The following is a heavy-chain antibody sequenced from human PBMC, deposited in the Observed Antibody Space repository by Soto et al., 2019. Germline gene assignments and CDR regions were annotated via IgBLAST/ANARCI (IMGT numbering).Heavy chain of an antibody. CDR2: ISWNSGTI. Sequence: GGSLRLSCAASGFTLGDYSMHWVRQAPGKGLEWVLGISWNSGTIGYADSVKGRFTISRDNAKNSLYLQMNSLRAEDTALYYCAKGQGYYYDSSGYYPHPTFDIWGQGTLVTVS. V-gene: IGHV3-9*01. J-gene: IGHJ3*02. CDR3: AKGQGYYYDSSGYYPHPTFDI. CDR1: GFTLGDYS. D-gene: IGHD3-22*01.